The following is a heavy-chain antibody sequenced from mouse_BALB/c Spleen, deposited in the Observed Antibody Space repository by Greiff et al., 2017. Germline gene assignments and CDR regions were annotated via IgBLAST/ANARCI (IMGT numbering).Heavy chain of an antibody. CDR3: AYDYGFDY. V-gene: IGHV1-67*01. CDR1: GYTFTDYA. D-gene: IGHD2-4*01. CDR2: ISTSYGDT. Sequence: QVQLQQSGAELVRPGVSVKISCTASGYTFTDYAMHWVKQSPAKSLEWIGVISTSYGDTSYNQKFKGKATMTVDTSSNTAYMELTRLTSEDSAVYYWAYDYGFDYWGQGTPVTVSA. J-gene: IGHJ3*01.